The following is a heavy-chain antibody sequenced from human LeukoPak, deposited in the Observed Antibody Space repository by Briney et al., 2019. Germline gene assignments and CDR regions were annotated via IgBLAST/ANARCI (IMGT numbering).Heavy chain of an antibody. V-gene: IGHV4-39*07. J-gene: IGHJ6*03. CDR1: GGSIISTTYY. D-gene: IGHD6-13*01. Sequence: NPSETLSLTCTVSGGSIISTTYYWGWIRQPPGEGPEWIGSIDYSGSTYYNPSLKSRVTISVDTSKNQFSLNLSSVTAADTAVYSCARASGSSWYERRLHAYYYYMDVWGKGTTVTVSS. CDR2: IDYSGST. CDR3: ARASGSSWYERRLHAYYYYMDV.